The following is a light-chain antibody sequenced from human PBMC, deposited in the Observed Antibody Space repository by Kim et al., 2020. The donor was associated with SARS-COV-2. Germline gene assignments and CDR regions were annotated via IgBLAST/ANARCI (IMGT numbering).Light chain of an antibody. CDR1: KLADKY. CDR3: QAWDSTTAVV. J-gene: IGLJ2*01. Sequence: VCPRQTHSITCTGDKLADKYACWYQQKPDQSPVLVIYQDSKRPSGIPERFSGSNSGNTATLTISGTQAMDEADYYCQAWDSTTAVVFGGGTQLTVL. V-gene: IGLV3-1*01. CDR2: QDS.